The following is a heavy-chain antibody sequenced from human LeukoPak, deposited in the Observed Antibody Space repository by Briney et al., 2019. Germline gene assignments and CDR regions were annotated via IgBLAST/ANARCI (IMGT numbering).Heavy chain of an antibody. D-gene: IGHD3-3*01. J-gene: IGHJ6*03. Sequence: ASVKVSCKASGYTFTSYGISWVRQAPGQGLEWMGWISAYNGNTNYAQKLQGRVTMTTDTSTSTAYMELRSLRSDDTAVYYCARLKRFLEWLSPGYYYYYMDVWGKGTTVTVSS. CDR2: ISAYNGNT. CDR1: GYTFTSYG. CDR3: ARLKRFLEWLSPGYYYYYMDV. V-gene: IGHV1-18*01.